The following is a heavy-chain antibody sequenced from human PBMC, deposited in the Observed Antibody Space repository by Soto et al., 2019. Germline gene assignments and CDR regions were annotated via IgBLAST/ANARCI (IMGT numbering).Heavy chain of an antibody. CDR3: ARVWGGAFDI. CDR2: IYHSGTT. D-gene: IGHD3-10*01. Sequence: SETLSLTCAVSGGSISSGGYSWSWIRQPPGKGLEWIGYIYHSGTTYYNPSLKSRVTISVDTSKNQFSLKLSSVTAADTAVYYCARVWGGAFDIWGQGTMVTVSS. V-gene: IGHV4-30-2*01. J-gene: IGHJ3*02. CDR1: GGSISSGGYS.